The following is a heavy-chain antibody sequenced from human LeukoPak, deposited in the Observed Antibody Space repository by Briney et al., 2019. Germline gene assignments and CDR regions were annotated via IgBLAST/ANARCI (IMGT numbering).Heavy chain of an antibody. CDR3: AKGRDSSSWYPLDY. V-gene: IGHV3-9*01. J-gene: IGHJ4*02. Sequence: AGGSLRLSCAASGFTFSSYAMSWVRQAPGKGLEWVSGISWNSGSIGYADSVKGRFTISRDNAKNSLYLQMNSLRAEDTALYYCAKGRDSSSWYPLDYWGQGTLVTVSS. CDR1: GFTFSSYA. D-gene: IGHD6-13*01. CDR2: ISWNSGSI.